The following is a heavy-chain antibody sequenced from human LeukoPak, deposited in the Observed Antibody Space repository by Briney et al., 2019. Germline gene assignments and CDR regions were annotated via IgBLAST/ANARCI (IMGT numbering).Heavy chain of an antibody. CDR2: IWYDGSNK. Sequence: GGSLRLSCAASGFTFGSYGMHWVRQAPGKGLEWVAVIWYDGSNKYYADSVKGRFTISRDNSKNTLYLQMNSLRAEDTAVYYCARDATHYYYDSSGTDAFDIWGQGTMVTVSS. CDR3: ARDATHYYYDSSGTDAFDI. CDR1: GFTFGSYG. D-gene: IGHD3-22*01. J-gene: IGHJ3*02. V-gene: IGHV3-33*01.